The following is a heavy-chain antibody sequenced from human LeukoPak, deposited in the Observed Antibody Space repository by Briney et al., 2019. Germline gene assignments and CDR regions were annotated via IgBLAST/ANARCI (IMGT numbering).Heavy chain of an antibody. D-gene: IGHD2-15*01. CDR2: ISPSGANT. V-gene: IGHV3-23*01. J-gene: IGHJ3*01. CDR3: AKDQDQTSGGSDFFDL. CDR1: GFNFNNYA. Sequence: SGGSLRLSCAASGFNFNNYAMGWVRQAPGGGREWGSTISPSGANTYYADSVKGQFTISRDNSNNTLYLQMNSLRAEDTAVYYCAKDQDQTSGGSDFFDLWGQGTTVTISS.